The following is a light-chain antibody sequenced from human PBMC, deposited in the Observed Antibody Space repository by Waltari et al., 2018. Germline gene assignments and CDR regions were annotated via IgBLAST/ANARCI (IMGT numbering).Light chain of an antibody. V-gene: IGLV2-11*01. J-gene: IGLJ1*01. CDR1: TRDVGGYTY. CDR2: DVS. CDR3: CSYAGSYSYV. Sequence: QSALTQPRSVSGSPGQSVSISCPGTTRDVGGYTYVSWYQQHPGKAPKLMIYDVSKRPSGVPDRFSGSKSGNTASLTISGLQAEDEADYCCCSYAGSYSYVFGTGTKVTVL.